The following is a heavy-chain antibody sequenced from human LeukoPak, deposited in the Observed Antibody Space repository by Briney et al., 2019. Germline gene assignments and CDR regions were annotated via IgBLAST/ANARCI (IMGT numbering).Heavy chain of an antibody. CDR1: GFSFSDYT. D-gene: IGHD2-15*01. CDR2: ISGGSVYI. Sequence: GGSLRLSCAASGFSFSDYTMDWVRLAPGKGLEWVSSISGGSVYIYYADSVKGRFTISRDNAKSSLYLKMNSLRAEDTAVYYCARESKGYCTGGRCYSGFDYWGQGTLVTVSS. CDR3: ARESKGYCTGGRCYSGFDY. J-gene: IGHJ4*02. V-gene: IGHV3-21*01.